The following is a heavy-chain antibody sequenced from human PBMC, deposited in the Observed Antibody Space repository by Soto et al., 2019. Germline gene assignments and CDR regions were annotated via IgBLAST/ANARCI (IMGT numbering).Heavy chain of an antibody. CDR1: GGTFSSYA. J-gene: IGHJ4*02. V-gene: IGHV1-69*13. D-gene: IGHD3-10*01. CDR2: IIPIFGTA. CDR3: AREMDDNYGSGSYLPLDY. Sequence: ASVKVSCKASGGTFSSYAISWVRQAPGQGLEWMGGIIPIFGTANYAQKFQGRVTITADESTSTAYMELSSLRSEDTAVYYCAREMDDNYGSGSYLPLDYWGQGTLVTVSS.